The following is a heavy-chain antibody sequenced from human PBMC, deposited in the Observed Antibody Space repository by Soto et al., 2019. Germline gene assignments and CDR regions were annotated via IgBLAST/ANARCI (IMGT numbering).Heavy chain of an antibody. J-gene: IGHJ5*02. CDR3: ARGRYCSSTSCPYNWFDP. V-gene: IGHV3-21*01. CDR1: GFTFSSYS. CDR2: ISSSSSYI. D-gene: IGHD2-2*01. Sequence: GGSLRLSCAASGFTFSSYSMNWVRQAPGKGLEWVSSISSSSSYIYYADSVKGRFTISRDNAKNSLYLQMNSLRAEDTAVYYCARGRYCSSTSCPYNWFDPWGQGTLVTVSS.